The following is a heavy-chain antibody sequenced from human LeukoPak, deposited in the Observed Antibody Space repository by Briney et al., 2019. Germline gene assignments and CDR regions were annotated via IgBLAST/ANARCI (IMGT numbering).Heavy chain of an antibody. D-gene: IGHD1-14*01. CDR3: AGRDPRNRDAFDI. V-gene: IGHV4-39*01. CDR2: IFCSGTT. CDR1: GGSISTNSYY. J-gene: IGHJ3*02. Sequence: PSETLSLTCTVSGGSISTNSYYWGRIRQPPGKGLEWIGSIFCSGTTYYNPSLKSRVTISVDTSKNQFSLKLSSVTAADTTVYYCAGRDPRNRDAFDIWGQGTMVTVSS.